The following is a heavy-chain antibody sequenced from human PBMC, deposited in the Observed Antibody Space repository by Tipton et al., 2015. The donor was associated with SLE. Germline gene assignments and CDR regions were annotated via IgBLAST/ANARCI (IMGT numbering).Heavy chain of an antibody. V-gene: IGHV4-59*01. J-gene: IGHJ4*02. CDR1: GGSISSYY. CDR2: IYDSGST. D-gene: IGHD3-16*01. CDR3: ASGGIYFDY. Sequence: TLSLTCTVSGGSISSYYWSWIRQPPGKGLEWIGYIYDSGSTNYNPSLKSRVTISVDTSKNQFSLKLSSVTAADTAVYYCASGGIYFDYWGQGTLVTVSS.